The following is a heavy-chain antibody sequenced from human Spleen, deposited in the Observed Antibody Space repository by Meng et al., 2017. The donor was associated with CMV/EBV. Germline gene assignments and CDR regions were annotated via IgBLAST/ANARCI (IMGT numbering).Heavy chain of an antibody. CDR2: IGGTTSYI. V-gene: IGHV3-21*01. CDR3: ARLGSGQRYFDY. Sequence: CAASGFTFGPYCMNWVRQAPGKGLGWVSSIGGTTSYIYYVDSVKGRFTISRDNAKNSLYLQMNSLRAEDTAVYYCARLGSGQRYFDYWGQGTLVTVSS. J-gene: IGHJ4*02. CDR1: GFTFGPYC. D-gene: IGHD3-3*01.